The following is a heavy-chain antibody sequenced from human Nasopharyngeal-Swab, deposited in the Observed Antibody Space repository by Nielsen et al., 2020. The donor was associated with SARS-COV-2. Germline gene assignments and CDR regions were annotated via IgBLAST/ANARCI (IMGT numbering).Heavy chain of an antibody. CDR2: ISYDGSNK. Sequence: GESLKISCAASGFTFGSYGMHWVRQAPGKGLEWVAVISYDGSNKYYADSVKGRFTISRDNSKNTLYLQMNSLRAEDTAVYYCARDHSYGYASAGMDVWGQGTTVTVSS. V-gene: IGHV3-30*03. CDR3: ARDHSYGYASAGMDV. CDR1: GFTFGSYG. J-gene: IGHJ6*02. D-gene: IGHD5-18*01.